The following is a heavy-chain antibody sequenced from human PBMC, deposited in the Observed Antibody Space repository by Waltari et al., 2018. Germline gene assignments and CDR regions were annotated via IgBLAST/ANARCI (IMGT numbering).Heavy chain of an antibody. CDR2: IYHSGST. J-gene: IGHJ4*02. V-gene: IGHV4-38-2*01. CDR3: ARHDHTVTTPLEY. D-gene: IGHD4-17*01. CDR1: GYSLSSGYY. Sequence: QVQLQESGPGLVKPSETLSLTCAVSGYSLSSGYYWGWIRQPPGKGLEWIGSIYHSGSTYYNPSLKSRVTISVDTSKNQFSLKLSSVTAADTAVYYCARHDHTVTTPLEYWGQGTLVTVSS.